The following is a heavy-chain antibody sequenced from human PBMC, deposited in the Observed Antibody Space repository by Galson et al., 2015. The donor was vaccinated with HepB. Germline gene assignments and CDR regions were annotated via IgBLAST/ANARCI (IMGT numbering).Heavy chain of an antibody. D-gene: IGHD6-13*01. CDR2: VSGSGSSS. CDR1: GFTFNTNA. Sequence: SLRLSCAASGFTFNTNAMTWVRQAPGKGLEWVSTVSGSGSSSYYADSVKGRFTFSRDNSKNTLYLQMSSLRAEDTAVYYCAKGRGGSWRQYYFDYWGQGSLVTVSS. V-gene: IGHV3-23*01. J-gene: IGHJ4*02. CDR3: AKGRGGSWRQYYFDY.